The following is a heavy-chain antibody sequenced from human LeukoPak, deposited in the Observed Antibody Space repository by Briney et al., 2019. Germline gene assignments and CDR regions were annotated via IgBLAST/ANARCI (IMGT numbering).Heavy chain of an antibody. CDR1: GGSISSYY. CDR3: ARLKSSVLRFLEWLSFDY. Sequence: PSETLSLTCTVSGGSISSYYWSWLRQPAGKGLGWIGRVYTSGSTNYKRSLKSRVTISVDTSKNQFSLKLSSVPAADTAVYYCARLKSSVLRFLEWLSFDYWGQGTLVTVSS. CDR2: VYTSGST. V-gene: IGHV4-4*07. J-gene: IGHJ4*02. D-gene: IGHD3-3*01.